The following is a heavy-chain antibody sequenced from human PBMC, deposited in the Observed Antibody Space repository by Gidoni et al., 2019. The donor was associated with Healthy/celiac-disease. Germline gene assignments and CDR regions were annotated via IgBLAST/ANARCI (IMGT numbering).Heavy chain of an antibody. V-gene: IGHV4-39*01. J-gene: IGHJ5*02. D-gene: IGHD2-21*01. CDR3: ARPGGDRENWFDP. Sequence: QLQLQESGPGLVKPSETLSLTCTVPGGSISSSSYYWGWIRQPPGKGLEWIGSIYYSGSTYYNPSLKSRVTISVDTSKNQFSLKLSSVTAADTAVYYCARPGGDRENWFDPWGQGTLVTVSS. CDR1: GGSISSSSYY. CDR2: IYYSGST.